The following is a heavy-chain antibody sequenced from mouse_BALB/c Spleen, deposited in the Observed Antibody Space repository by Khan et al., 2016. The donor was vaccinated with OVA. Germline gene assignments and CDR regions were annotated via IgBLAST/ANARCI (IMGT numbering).Heavy chain of an antibody. CDR3: ARLQAGFAY. CDR1: GYSITSDYA. V-gene: IGHV3-2*02. CDR2: IGYSGST. D-gene: IGHD6-1*01. J-gene: IGHJ3*01. Sequence: EVQLQESGPGLVKPSQSLSLTCTVTGYSITSDYAWNWIRQFPGNKLEWMGYIGYSGSTRYNPSLKSRISFTRVTYKTQFFLRLNSVTNEDTATYYCARLQAGFAYWRQGTLVTVYA.